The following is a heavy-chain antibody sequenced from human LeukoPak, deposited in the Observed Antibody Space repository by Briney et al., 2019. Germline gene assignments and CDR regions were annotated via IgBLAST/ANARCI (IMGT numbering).Heavy chain of an antibody. Sequence: GASVKVSCKASGYTFTGYYMHWVRQAPGQGLEWMGWINPNSGGTNYAQKFQGRVTMTRDTSISTAYMELSRLRSDDTAVYYCARAAARRSTRMTGSMDVWGKGTTVTVSS. CDR2: INPNSGGT. D-gene: IGHD2/OR15-2a*01. V-gene: IGHV1-2*02. CDR3: ARAAARRSTRMTGSMDV. J-gene: IGHJ6*03. CDR1: GYTFTGYY.